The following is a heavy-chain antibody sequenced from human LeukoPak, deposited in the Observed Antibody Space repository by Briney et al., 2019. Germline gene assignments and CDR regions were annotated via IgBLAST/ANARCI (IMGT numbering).Heavy chain of an antibody. D-gene: IGHD2-2*01. Sequence: PSETLSLTCSVSGGSIISSSHYWSWIRQPPGKELEWIGSIYYSGSTYYNPSLMSRVTISVDTSKNQFSLKLSSVTAADTAVYYCASHYFCSGTTCYDNFFDPWGQGTLVTVSS. CDR2: IYYSGST. J-gene: IGHJ5*02. CDR1: GGSIISSSHY. V-gene: IGHV4-39*01. CDR3: ASHYFCSGTTCYDNFFDP.